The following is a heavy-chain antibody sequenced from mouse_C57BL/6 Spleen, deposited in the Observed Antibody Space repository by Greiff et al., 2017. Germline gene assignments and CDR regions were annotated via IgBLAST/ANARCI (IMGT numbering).Heavy chain of an antibody. J-gene: IGHJ2*01. CDR2: IYPGCGST. CDR3: ARYSYGYDWYFGD. CDR1: GYTFTSYW. D-gene: IGHD2-2*01. Sequence: QVQLQQPGAELVKPGASVKMSCKASGYTFTSYWITWVKQRPGQGLEWIGDIYPGCGSTNYNEKFKSKATLTVDTSSSTAYMQLSSMTSEDSAVYYCARYSYGYDWYFGDWGQGTTLTVSS. V-gene: IGHV1-55*01.